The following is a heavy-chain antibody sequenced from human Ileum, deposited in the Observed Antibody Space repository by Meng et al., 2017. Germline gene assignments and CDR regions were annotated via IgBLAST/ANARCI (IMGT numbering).Heavy chain of an antibody. CDR3: TRVLVGRSGEMDI. CDR1: GFSLSKYW. J-gene: IGHJ6*02. CDR2: IDTDGSPT. D-gene: IGHD3-10*01. Sequence: GESLKISCAASGFSLSKYWMHWVRQAPGKGLVWVSRIDTDGSPTNYADSVTGRFTISRDNAKNTLYLQMDSLRTDDTAVYYCTRVLVGRSGEMDIGGQGNTVNVAS. V-gene: IGHV3-74*01.